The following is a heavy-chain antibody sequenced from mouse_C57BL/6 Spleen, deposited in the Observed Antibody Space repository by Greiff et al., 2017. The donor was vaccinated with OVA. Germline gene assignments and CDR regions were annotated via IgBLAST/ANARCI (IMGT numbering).Heavy chain of an antibody. CDR3: ARSLDSSGYDAMDY. Sequence: VKLVESGPELVKPGASVKISCKASGYAFSSSWMNWVKQRPGKGLEWIGRIYPGDGDTNYNGKFKGKATLTADKSSSTAYMQLSSLTSEDSAVYFCARSLDSSGYDAMDYWGQGTSVTVSS. D-gene: IGHD3-2*02. CDR1: GYAFSSSW. CDR2: IYPGDGDT. V-gene: IGHV1-82*01. J-gene: IGHJ4*01.